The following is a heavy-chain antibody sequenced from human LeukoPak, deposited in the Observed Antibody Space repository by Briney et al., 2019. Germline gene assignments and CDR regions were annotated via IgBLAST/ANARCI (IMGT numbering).Heavy chain of an antibody. J-gene: IGHJ5*02. D-gene: IGHD6-19*01. Sequence: GGSLRLSCAAAGVIVSRNLMSWVRQAPRKGLQWVAIMYAGGTTDYSDSVRGRFHISRDSSNNTLSLQINSLRAEDTAVYYCARGSGSGWPLDRWGQGALVTVSS. CDR1: GVIVSRNL. V-gene: IGHV3-53*01. CDR2: MYAGGTT. CDR3: ARGSGSGWPLDR.